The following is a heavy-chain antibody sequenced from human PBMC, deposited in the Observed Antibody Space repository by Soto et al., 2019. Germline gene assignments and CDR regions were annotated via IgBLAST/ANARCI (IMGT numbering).Heavy chain of an antibody. CDR1: GGTVNTYY. V-gene: IGHV4-59*02. Sequence: SETLSLTCSVSGGTVNTYYLSWIRQPPGKELEWIGYIYSSRNTNYNPSLKSRVTISVDTPNNQFFLKLSSVTAADTAVYYCARDRGPTSYFDYWGQGNMVTVSS. CDR3: ARDRGPTSYFDY. J-gene: IGHJ4*02. D-gene: IGHD3-10*01. CDR2: IYSSRNT.